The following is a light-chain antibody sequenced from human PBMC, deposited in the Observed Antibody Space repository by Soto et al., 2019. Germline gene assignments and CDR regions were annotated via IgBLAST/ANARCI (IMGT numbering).Light chain of an antibody. CDR1: QTIRHY. CDR2: AXS. Sequence: DIHMTQSPSSLSASLGDRVTLPXRASQTIRHYFNWYQQEPGXAPKXXXDAXSTLQRGGPSRFSGSGSGTDFTLTISSLQPEDFATYYCQQLERDPSTFGGGTKVDIK. CDR3: QQLERDPST. J-gene: IGKJ4*01. V-gene: IGKV1-39*01.